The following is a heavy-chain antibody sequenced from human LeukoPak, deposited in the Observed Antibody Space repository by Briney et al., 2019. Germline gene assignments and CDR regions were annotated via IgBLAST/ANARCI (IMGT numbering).Heavy chain of an antibody. CDR2: IFYIGST. D-gene: IGHD6-19*01. CDR3: AAMTYNSGWHWNFDY. CDR1: GASISRSTFF. J-gene: IGHJ4*02. Sequence: SETLSLTCNFSGASISRSTFFWGWIRQPPGKGLEWIGGIFYIGSTYYNPSLRSRVIVSLDTSKNQFSLKLSSVTATDTAVYYCAAMTYNSGWHWNFDYWGQGTLVTVSS. V-gene: IGHV4-39*01.